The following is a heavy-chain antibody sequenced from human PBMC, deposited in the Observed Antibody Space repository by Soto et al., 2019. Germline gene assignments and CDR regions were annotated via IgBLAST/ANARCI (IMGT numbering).Heavy chain of an antibody. J-gene: IGHJ6*02. Sequence: QVQLVQSGAEVKEPGDSVRVSCEASGYTFTAYYIHWVRQAPGQGLEWMGWINPKFGDTTHAQDFQGRLTLTRDMSSSTGYMDLSRLTSDDTAIYYCARNMDYYYGPGSGNGHGFWGQGTTVNVFS. D-gene: IGHD3-10*01. CDR2: INPKFGDT. CDR1: GYTFTAYY. CDR3: ARNMDYYYGPGSGNGHGF. V-gene: IGHV1-2*02.